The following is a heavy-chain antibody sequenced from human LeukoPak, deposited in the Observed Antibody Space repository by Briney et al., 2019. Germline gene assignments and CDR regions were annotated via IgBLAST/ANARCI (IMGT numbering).Heavy chain of an antibody. CDR2: INPSGGST. J-gene: IGHJ4*02. D-gene: IGHD3-22*01. Sequence: ASVKVSCKASGYTFTSYYTHWVRQAPGQGLEWMGIINPSGGSTSYAQKFQGRVTMTRDTSTSTVYMELSSLRSEDTAVYYCAREESHYYDSSGYFKSFDYWGQGTLVTVSS. CDR1: GYTFTSYY. V-gene: IGHV1-46*01. CDR3: AREESHYYDSSGYFKSFDY.